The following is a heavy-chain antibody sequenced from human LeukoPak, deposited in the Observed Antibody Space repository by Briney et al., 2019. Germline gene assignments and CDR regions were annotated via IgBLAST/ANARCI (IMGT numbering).Heavy chain of an antibody. CDR3: ARVTTYGPYYDY. D-gene: IGHD3-10*01. J-gene: IGHJ4*02. V-gene: IGHV3-74*01. Sequence: GGSLRLSCAASGFTFSNYWIHWVRQAPGKGLVWVSRINSDGTTIAYADSVKGRFTISRDNARNTLSLQMNSLRDEDTAVYYCARVTTYGPYYDYWGQGTLVTVSS. CDR2: INSDGTTI. CDR1: GFTFSNYW.